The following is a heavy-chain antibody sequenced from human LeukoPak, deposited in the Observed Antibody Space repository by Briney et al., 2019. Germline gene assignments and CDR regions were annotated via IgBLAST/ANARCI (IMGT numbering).Heavy chain of an antibody. CDR2: ISSSSSSI. CDR1: GFTFSSYS. J-gene: IGHJ4*02. CDR3: ARESHGSGRHIDY. Sequence: PGGSLRLSCAASGFTFSSYSMNWVRQAPGKGLEWVSSISSSSSSIYYADSVKGRFTISRDNAKNSLYLQMNSLRAEDTAVYYCARESHGSGRHIDYWGQGTLVTVSS. D-gene: IGHD3-10*01. V-gene: IGHV3-21*01.